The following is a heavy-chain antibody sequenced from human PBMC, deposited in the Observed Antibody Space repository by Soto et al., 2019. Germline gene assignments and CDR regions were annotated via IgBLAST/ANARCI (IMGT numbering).Heavy chain of an antibody. Sequence: QVQLRESGTGLEKPSETVTLTCTESGDSVNSYYWHWIRQAPGKGLEWIGYISYSGTAYYNLALKSRVLLSRDTSKSQFSLTLTSVTTADTTVYYCARGRRMEYGRHGMDVWGQVPTVTFSS. D-gene: IGHD2-8*01. CDR1: GDSVNSYY. V-gene: IGHV4-59*02. J-gene: IGHJ6*02. CDR2: ISYSGTA. CDR3: ARGRRMEYGRHGMDV.